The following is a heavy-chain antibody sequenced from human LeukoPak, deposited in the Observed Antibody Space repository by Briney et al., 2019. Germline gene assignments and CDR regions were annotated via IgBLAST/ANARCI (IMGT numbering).Heavy chain of an antibody. CDR2: ISYDGSNK. D-gene: IGHD6-6*01. CDR1: GFTFSSYG. V-gene: IGHV3-30*03. J-gene: IGHJ6*03. Sequence: PGRSLRLSCAASGFTFSSYGMHWVRQAPGKGLEWVAVISYDGSNKYYADSVKGRFTISRDNSKNTLYLQMNSLRAEDTAVYYCARDYRRYSSSSLDYYYMDVWGKGTTVTVSS. CDR3: ARDYRRYSSSSLDYYYMDV.